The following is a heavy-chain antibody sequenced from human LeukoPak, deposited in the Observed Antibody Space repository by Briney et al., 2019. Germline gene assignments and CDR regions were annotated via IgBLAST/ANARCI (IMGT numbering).Heavy chain of an antibody. J-gene: IGHJ4*02. CDR1: GFNFSNYA. Sequence: PGGSLRLSCAASGFNFSNYAMTSVRQAPGKGLEWVSSVNSNDRQYYADSVQGRLTISRDNSKNTLYLQMNSLRAEDTAVYYCAKCYVVVVPAAVDYWGQGTLVTVSS. V-gene: IGHV3-23*01. D-gene: IGHD2-2*01. CDR3: AKCYVVVVPAAVDY. CDR2: VNSNDRQ.